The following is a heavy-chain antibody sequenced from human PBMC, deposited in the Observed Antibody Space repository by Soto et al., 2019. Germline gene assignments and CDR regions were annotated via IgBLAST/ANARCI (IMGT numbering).Heavy chain of an antibody. J-gene: IGHJ5*02. V-gene: IGHV1-2*04. Sequence: QVQLVQSGAEVKKPGASVKVSCKASGYTFTGYYMHWVRQAPGQGLEWMGWINPNSGGTNYAQKFQGWVTMTRDTSSSTAYMALSRLRSDDTAVYYCARALDYGDYGTWFDPWGQGTLVTVSS. D-gene: IGHD4-17*01. CDR3: ARALDYGDYGTWFDP. CDR2: INPNSGGT. CDR1: GYTFTGYY.